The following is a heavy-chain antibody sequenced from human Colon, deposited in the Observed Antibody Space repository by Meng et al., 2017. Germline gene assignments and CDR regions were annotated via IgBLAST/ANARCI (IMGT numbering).Heavy chain of an antibody. D-gene: IGHD2-15*01. V-gene: IGHV3-15*01. Sequence: GESLKISCAASGFTFSNAWMSWVRQAPGKGLEWVGRIKSKTDGGTTDYAAPVKGRFTISRDDSKNTLYLQMNSLTTEDTAVYYCTTELRYCSGGSCYSDYWGQGTLVTVSS. J-gene: IGHJ4*02. CDR2: IKSKTDGGTT. CDR3: TTELRYCSGGSCYSDY. CDR1: GFTFSNAW.